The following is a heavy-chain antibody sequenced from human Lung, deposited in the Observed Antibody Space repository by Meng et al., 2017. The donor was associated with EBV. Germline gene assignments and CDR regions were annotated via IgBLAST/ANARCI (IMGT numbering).Heavy chain of an antibody. J-gene: IGHJ4*02. CDR2: LIPMVGEP. CDR1: DYPFTSYG. D-gene: IGHD3-10*01. V-gene: IGHV1-69*01. Sequence: QLVQPEAVGKKTRASGKVPGNALDYPFTSYGISWVRQAPGQGLECMGGLIPMVGEPHYAQKFQGRVTIIADEYTSTHSMDLNSLRSEDTDMYYCASESGRGFTPDYWGQGTLVTVSS. CDR3: ASESGRGFTPDY.